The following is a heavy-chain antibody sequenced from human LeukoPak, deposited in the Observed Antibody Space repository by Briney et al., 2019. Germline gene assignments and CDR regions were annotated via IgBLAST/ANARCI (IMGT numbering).Heavy chain of an antibody. D-gene: IGHD3-22*01. CDR2: IYYSGST. V-gene: IGHV4-61*01. J-gene: IGHJ4*02. CDR3: AREDSSGYLGY. Sequence: SETLSLTCTVSGGSVSSNIYYWNWIRQPPGKGLEWIGYIYYSGSTNCNPSLKSRVTISVDTSKNQFSLKLTSLTAADTAVYYCAREDSSGYLGYWGQGTLVTVSP. CDR1: GGSVSSNIYY.